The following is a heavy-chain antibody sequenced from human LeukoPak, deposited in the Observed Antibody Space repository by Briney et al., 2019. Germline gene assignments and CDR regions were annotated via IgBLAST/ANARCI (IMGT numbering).Heavy chain of an antibody. Sequence: GGSLRLSCAASGFTFSSFAMSWVRQAPGKGLEWVSSISGSGVSTYYADYVKGRFTVSRDNSKNTVNLQLNSLRAEDTAVYYCAKDAIGQYRPYYFDCWGQGTLVTVSS. CDR3: AKDAIGQYRPYYFDC. J-gene: IGHJ4*02. D-gene: IGHD3-16*02. CDR2: ISGSGVST. V-gene: IGHV3-23*01. CDR1: GFTFSSFA.